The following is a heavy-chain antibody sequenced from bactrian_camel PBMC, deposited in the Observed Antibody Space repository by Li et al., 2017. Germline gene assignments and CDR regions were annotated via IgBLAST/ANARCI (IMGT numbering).Heavy chain of an antibody. V-gene: IGHV3S53*01. Sequence: VQLVESGGGSVQAGGSLRLSCAASRYFVMPDCMGWFRQAPGKEREGVARLDSYGGPRYADSVKGRFTISKDNAKNTLYLQMNNLEPEDTAMYYCAAENNCVGHYFFQHGADFGDWGQGTQVTVS. CDR2: LDSYGGP. CDR1: RYFVMPDC. J-gene: IGHJ6*01. CDR3: AAENNCVGHYFFQHGADFGD. D-gene: IGHD3*01.